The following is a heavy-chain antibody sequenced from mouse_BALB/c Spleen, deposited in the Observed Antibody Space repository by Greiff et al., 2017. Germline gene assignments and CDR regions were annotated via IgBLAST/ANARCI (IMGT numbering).Heavy chain of an antibody. CDR3: TVYYGYDHPSMDY. V-gene: IGHV1-5*01. D-gene: IGHD2-2*01. CDR1: GYSFTSYW. Sequence: VQLQQSGTVLARPGASVKMSCKASGYSFTSYWMHWVKQRPGQGLEWIGAIYPGNSDTSYNQKFKGKAKLTAVTSASTAYMELSSLTNEDSAVYYCTVYYGYDHPSMDYWGQGTSVTVSS. J-gene: IGHJ4*01. CDR2: IYPGNSDT.